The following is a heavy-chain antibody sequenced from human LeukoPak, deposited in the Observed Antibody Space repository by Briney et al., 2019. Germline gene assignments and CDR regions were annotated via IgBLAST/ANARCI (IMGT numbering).Heavy chain of an antibody. D-gene: IGHD3-10*01. Sequence: GGSLRLSCAASGFTFSSYSMNWVRQAPGKGLEWVSYISSSSSTIYYADSVKGRFTISRDNAKNSLYLQMNSLRAEDTAVYYCAREKGAGSPLGYYYYYMDVWGKGTTVTVSS. V-gene: IGHV3-48*01. CDR3: AREKGAGSPLGYYYYYMDV. CDR1: GFTFSSYS. J-gene: IGHJ6*03. CDR2: ISSSSSTI.